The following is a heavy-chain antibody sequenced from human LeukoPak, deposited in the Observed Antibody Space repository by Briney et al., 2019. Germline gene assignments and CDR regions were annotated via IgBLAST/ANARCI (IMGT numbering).Heavy chain of an antibody. CDR3: ARSFYSYGDFDY. J-gene: IGHJ4*02. CDR1: GFTFSSYA. Sequence: GGSLRLSCAASGFTFSSYAMHWVRQAPGKGLEYVSAISSNGGSTDYANSVKGRFTISRDNSKNTLYLQMGSLRAEGMAVYYCARSFYSYGDFDYWGQGTLVTVSS. V-gene: IGHV3-64*01. D-gene: IGHD5-18*01. CDR2: ISSNGGST.